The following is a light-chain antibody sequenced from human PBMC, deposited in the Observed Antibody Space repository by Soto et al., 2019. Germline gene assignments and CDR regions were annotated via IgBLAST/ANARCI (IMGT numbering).Light chain of an antibody. Sequence: QAVVTQPPSVSGAPGQRVTISCTGSSSNIGAGYDVHWYQQLPGTAPKLLIYVNNNRPSGVPDRFSGSKSGTSASLAITGLQAEDEADYYCQSYDSSLSGFVVFGGGTKLTVL. CDR3: QSYDSSLSGFVV. V-gene: IGLV1-40*01. CDR2: VNN. CDR1: SSNIGAGYD. J-gene: IGLJ2*01.